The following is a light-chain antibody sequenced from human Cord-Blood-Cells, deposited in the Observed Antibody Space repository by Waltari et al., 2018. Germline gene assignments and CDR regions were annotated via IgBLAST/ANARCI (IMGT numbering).Light chain of an antibody. J-gene: IGKJ4*01. CDR2: DAS. V-gene: IGKV1-33*01. CDR1: QDISNY. Sequence: TQSPSALSASVGDRVTITCQASQDISNYLNWYQQKPGKAPKLLIYDASNLETGVPSRFSGMGSGTDFTFTISSLQPEDIATYYCQQYDNLPLTFGGGTKVEIK. CDR3: QQYDNLPLT.